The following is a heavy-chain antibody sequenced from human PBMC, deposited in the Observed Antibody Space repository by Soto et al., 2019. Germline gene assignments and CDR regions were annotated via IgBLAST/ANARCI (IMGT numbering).Heavy chain of an antibody. CDR1: GYSFASYW. V-gene: IGHV5-51*01. CDR3: ARGGNSVVTPMFGTFDI. Sequence: EVQLVQSGAEVKRPGESLKISCNGSGYSFASYWIACVRQMPGKGLEWMGIIFPGDADTRYSPSFQGQLTISADKSISTAYLQWSSLKASDTDMYYCARGGNSVVTPMFGTFDIWGPGTMVTVSS. J-gene: IGHJ3*02. CDR2: IFPGDADT. D-gene: IGHD3-10*02.